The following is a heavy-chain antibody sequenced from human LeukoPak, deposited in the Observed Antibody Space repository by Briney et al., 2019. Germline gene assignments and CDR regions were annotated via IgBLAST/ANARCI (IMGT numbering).Heavy chain of an antibody. J-gene: IGHJ6*03. CDR2: IYSDNT. CDR3: ARRAYYSYYMDV. Sequence: PGGSLRLSCTVSGFTVSSNSMSWVRQAPGKGLEWVSFIYSDNTHYSDSVKGRFTISRDNAKNSLYLQMNSLIAEDTAVYFCARRAYYSYYMDVWGKGTTVTVSS. CDR1: GFTVSSNS. V-gene: IGHV3-53*01.